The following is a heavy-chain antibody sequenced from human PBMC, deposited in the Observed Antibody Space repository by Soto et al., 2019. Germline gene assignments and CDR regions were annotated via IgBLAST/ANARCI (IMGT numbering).Heavy chain of an antibody. CDR1: GGSISSGDYY. Sequence: TLSLTCTVSGGSISSGDYYWSWIRQVPKKGLEWIGYIYYSGSTYYNPSLRSRVAMSVDTSKNQFSLKLSSVTAADTAIYYCAREGRLAAAGRFDYWGQGTLVTVSS. V-gene: IGHV4-31*03. J-gene: IGHJ4*02. CDR2: IYYSGST. CDR3: AREGRLAAAGRFDY. D-gene: IGHD6-13*01.